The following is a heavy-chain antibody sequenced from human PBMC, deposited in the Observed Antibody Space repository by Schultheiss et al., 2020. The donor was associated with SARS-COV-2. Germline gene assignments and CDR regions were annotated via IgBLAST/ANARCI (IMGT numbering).Heavy chain of an antibody. J-gene: IGHJ4*02. D-gene: IGHD3-22*01. CDR3: ASAYYYDSSGYAAFDY. CDR1: GYTFTSYG. Sequence: ASVKVSCKASGYTFTSYGISWVRQAPGQGLEWMGWISAYNGNTNYAQKLQGRVTMTTDTSTSTAYMELRSLRSDDTTVNYCASAYYYDSSGYAAFDYWGQGTLVTVSS. V-gene: IGHV1-18*01. CDR2: ISAYNGNT.